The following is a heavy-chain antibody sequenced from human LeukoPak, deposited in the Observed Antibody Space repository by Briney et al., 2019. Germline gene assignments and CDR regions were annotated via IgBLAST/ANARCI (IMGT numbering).Heavy chain of an antibody. CDR3: ARRYCSSTSCYVLDWFDP. D-gene: IGHD2-2*01. J-gene: IGHJ5*02. CDR1: GFTFSSYA. CDR2: ISGSDGTT. Sequence: GGSLRLSCAASGFTFSSYAMSWVRQAPGKGLEWVSSISGSDGTTYYADSVKGRFTISRDNSKYTLSLQMNSLRAEDTAVYYCARRYCSSTSCYVLDWFDPWGQGTLVTVSS. V-gene: IGHV3-23*01.